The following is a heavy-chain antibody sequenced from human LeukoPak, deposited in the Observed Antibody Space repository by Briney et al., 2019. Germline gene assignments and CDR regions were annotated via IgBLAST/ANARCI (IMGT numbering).Heavy chain of an antibody. Sequence: PSETLSLTCAVYGGSFSGYYWSWIRQPPGKGLEWIGEINHSGSTNYNPSLKSRVTISVDTSKNQFSLKLSSVTAADTAVYYRARGRQGPIRYYYYYGMDVWGQGTTVTVSS. V-gene: IGHV4-34*01. J-gene: IGHJ6*02. CDR1: GGSFSGYY. CDR2: INHSGST. CDR3: ARGRQGPIRYYYYYGMDV.